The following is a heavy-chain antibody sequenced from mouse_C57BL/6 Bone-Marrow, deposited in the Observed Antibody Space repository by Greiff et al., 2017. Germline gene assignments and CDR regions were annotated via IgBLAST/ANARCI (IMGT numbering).Heavy chain of an antibody. CDR3: ARITGTYYFDY. D-gene: IGHD4-1*01. J-gene: IGHJ2*01. CDR2: ISNGGGST. CDR1: GFTFSDYY. V-gene: IGHV5-12*01. Sequence: EVHLVESGGGLVQPGGSLKLSCAASGFTFSDYYMYWVRQTPEKRLEWVAYISNGGGSTYSPDTVKGRFTISRDNAKNTLYLQMSRLKSEDTAMYYCARITGTYYFDYWGQGTTLTVSS.